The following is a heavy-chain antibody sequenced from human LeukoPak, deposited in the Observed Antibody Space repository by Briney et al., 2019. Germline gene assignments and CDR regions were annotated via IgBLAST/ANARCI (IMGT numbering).Heavy chain of an antibody. D-gene: IGHD3-16*02. CDR1: GYTFTSYW. Sequence: GESMKISCKGSGYTFTSYWIGWVRQMPGKGLEWMGSIYPGDSDTRYSPSFQGQVTISADKSISTAYLQWSSLKASDTAMYYCATVLRLGELSLDYWGQGTLVTVSS. CDR3: ATVLRLGELSLDY. CDR2: IYPGDSDT. J-gene: IGHJ4*02. V-gene: IGHV5-51*01.